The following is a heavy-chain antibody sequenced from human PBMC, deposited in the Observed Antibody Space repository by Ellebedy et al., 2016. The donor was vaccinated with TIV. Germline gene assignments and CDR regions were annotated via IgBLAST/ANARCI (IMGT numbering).Heavy chain of an antibody. Sequence: GSLRLXXAVYGGSFSGYYWSWIRQPPGKGLEWIGEINHSGSTNYNPSLKSRVTISVDTSKNQFSLKLSSVTAADTAVYYCARGRGYCSSTSCYDFDYWGQGTLVTVSS. D-gene: IGHD2-2*01. CDR3: ARGRGYCSSTSCYDFDY. CDR1: GGSFSGYY. V-gene: IGHV4-34*01. CDR2: INHSGST. J-gene: IGHJ4*02.